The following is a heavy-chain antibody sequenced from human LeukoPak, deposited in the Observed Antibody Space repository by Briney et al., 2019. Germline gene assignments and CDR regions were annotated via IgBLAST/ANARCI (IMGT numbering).Heavy chain of an antibody. CDR1: GYTFTSYY. D-gene: IGHD4-17*01. CDR3: ARAGTTVTHKYYYYYMDV. V-gene: IGHV1-46*01. Sequence: ASVKVSCKASGYTFTSYYMHWVRQAPGQGLEWMGIINPSGGSTSYAQKFQGRVTITTDESTSTAYMELSSLRSEDTAVYYCARAGTTVTHKYYYYYMDVWGKGTTVTVSS. CDR2: INPSGGST. J-gene: IGHJ6*03.